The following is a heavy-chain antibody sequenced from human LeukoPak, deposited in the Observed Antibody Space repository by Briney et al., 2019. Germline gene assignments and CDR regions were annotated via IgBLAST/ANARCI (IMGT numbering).Heavy chain of an antibody. Sequence: GGSLRLSCAASGFTLSSYSMNWVRQAPGKGLECVSYISSSSSTIYYADSVKGRFTISRDNAKNPLYLQMNSLRDEDTAVYYCARSYGDYDYYYAMDVWGQGTTVTVSS. CDR1: GFTLSSYS. D-gene: IGHD4-17*01. CDR2: ISSSSSTI. V-gene: IGHV3-48*02. J-gene: IGHJ6*02. CDR3: ARSYGDYDYYYAMDV.